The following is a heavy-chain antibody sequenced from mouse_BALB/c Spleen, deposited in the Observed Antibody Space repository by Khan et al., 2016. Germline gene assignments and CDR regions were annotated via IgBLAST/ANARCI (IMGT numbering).Heavy chain of an antibody. V-gene: IGHV9-3*02. D-gene: IGHD2-4*01. CDR3: ASYDYDVGFAY. CDR1: GYTFTNYG. CDR2: INTNTGEP. Sequence: QIQLVQSGPELKKPGETVKISCKASGYTFTNYGMNWVKQAPGKGLKWMGWINTNTGEPTYAEEFKGRFAFSLETSASTAYLQLNNLKNEDTATXFCASYDYDVGFAYWVQATLVTVSA. J-gene: IGHJ3*01.